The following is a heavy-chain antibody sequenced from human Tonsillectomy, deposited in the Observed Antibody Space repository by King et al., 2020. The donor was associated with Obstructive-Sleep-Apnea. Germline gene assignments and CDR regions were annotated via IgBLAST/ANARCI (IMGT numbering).Heavy chain of an antibody. CDR3: AKASGPDFDY. CDR1: GFTFSSYG. CDR2: IRYDGSNK. Sequence: VQLVESGGGVVQPGRSLRLSFAASGFTFSSYGMHWVRQAPGKGLEGVAFIRYDGSNKNYADSVKGRFSISRDNSKNTLYLQMSSLRAEDTAVYYCAKASGPDFDYWGQGTPVTVSS. V-gene: IGHV3-30*02. J-gene: IGHJ4*02.